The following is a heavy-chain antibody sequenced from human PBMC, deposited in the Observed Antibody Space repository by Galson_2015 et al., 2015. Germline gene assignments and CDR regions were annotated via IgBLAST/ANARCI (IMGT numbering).Heavy chain of an antibody. CDR2: IRSKAYGGTT. D-gene: IGHD6-19*01. Sequence: SLRLSCAASGFTFGDYAMSWFRQAPGKGLEWVGFIRSKAYGGTTEYAASVKGRFTISRDDSKSIAYLQMNSLKTEDTAVYYCTRAPKIAVADFDYWGQGTLVTVSS. CDR3: TRAPKIAVADFDY. V-gene: IGHV3-49*03. J-gene: IGHJ4*02. CDR1: GFTFGDYA.